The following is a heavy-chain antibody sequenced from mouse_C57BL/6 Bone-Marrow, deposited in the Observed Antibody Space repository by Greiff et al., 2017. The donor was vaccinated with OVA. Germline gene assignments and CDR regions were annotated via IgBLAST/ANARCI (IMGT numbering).Heavy chain of an antibody. D-gene: IGHD3-2*02. CDR2: IDPSDSYT. Sequence: QVQLQQPGAELVRPGTSVKLSCKASGYTFTSYWMHWVKQRPGQGLEWIGVIDPSDSYTNYNQKFKGKATLTVDTSSSTAYMQLSSLTSEDSAVYYCARGRQLRLPYYFDYWGQGTTLTVSS. V-gene: IGHV1-59*01. J-gene: IGHJ2*01. CDR3: ARGRQLRLPYYFDY. CDR1: GYTFTSYW.